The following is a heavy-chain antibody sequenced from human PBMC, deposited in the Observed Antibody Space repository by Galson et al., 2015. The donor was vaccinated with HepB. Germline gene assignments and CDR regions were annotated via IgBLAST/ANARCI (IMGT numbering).Heavy chain of an antibody. V-gene: IGHV3-30*18. J-gene: IGHJ4*02. CDR1: GFTFSSYG. Sequence: SLRLSCAASGFTFSSYGMHWVRQAPGKGLEWVAVISYDGSNRYYADSVKGRFTISRDNSKNTLYLQMNSLRAEDTAVYYCAKAGDRGFGDYWGQGTLVTVSS. D-gene: IGHD3-10*01. CDR3: AKAGDRGFGDY. CDR2: ISYDGSNR.